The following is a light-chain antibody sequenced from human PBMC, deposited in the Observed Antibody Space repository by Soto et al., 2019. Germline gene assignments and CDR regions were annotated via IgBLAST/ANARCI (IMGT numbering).Light chain of an antibody. CDR1: TGPVTNGHF. J-gene: IGLJ1*01. CDR3: LLSYTGRLYV. V-gene: IGLV7-46*01. Sequence: QAVVTQEPSLTVSPGGPVTLTWGSSTGPVTNGHFPYWFQQKPGQAPRPLIYDTDNKHSWTPARFSASLLGDKAALTLSGALPEDEADYYCLLSYTGRLYVFGPGTKVTV. CDR2: DTD.